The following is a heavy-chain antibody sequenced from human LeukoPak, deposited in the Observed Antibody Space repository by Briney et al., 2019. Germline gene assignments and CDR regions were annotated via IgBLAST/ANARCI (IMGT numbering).Heavy chain of an antibody. CDR3: ARDRGYTTFDY. CDR1: GFTFSNAW. J-gene: IGHJ4*02. Sequence: GGSLRLSCAASGFTFSNAWMSWVRQAPGKGPEWVANIKEDGSEKYYVASVKGRFTISRDNAKNSLSLQMNSLRAEDTAVYYCARDRGYTTFDYWGQGTLVTVSS. D-gene: IGHD3-16*02. V-gene: IGHV3-7*01. CDR2: IKEDGSEK.